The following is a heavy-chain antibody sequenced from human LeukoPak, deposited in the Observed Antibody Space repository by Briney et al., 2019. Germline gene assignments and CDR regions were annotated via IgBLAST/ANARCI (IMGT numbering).Heavy chain of an antibody. CDR3: AKPLTVTTFSREIYFDY. CDR1: GFTFSSYA. J-gene: IGHJ4*02. Sequence: PGASLRLSCAASGFTFSSYAMSWVRQAPGKGLEWVSALSGSGGSTYYADSVKGRFTISRDNSKNTLYLQMNSLRAEDTAVYYCAKPLTVTTFSREIYFDYWGQGTLVTVSS. CDR2: LSGSGGST. V-gene: IGHV3-23*01. D-gene: IGHD4-17*01.